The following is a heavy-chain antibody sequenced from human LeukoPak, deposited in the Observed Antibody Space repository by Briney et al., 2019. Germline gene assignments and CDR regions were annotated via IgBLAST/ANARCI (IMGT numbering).Heavy chain of an antibody. CDR1: GLTFTRPT. J-gene: IGHJ4*02. CDR2: ISCDGTKH. V-gene: IGHV3-30*18. Sequence: GGSLGLSCAPSGLTFTRPTMHWVPEAPGRGRGGVAVISCDGTKHYYADSVKGRFTIARDNSKNTLYLQMSSLRGQDTAIYYCVKDRAAVLEYWGQGTLVTVSS. CDR3: VKDRAAVLEY. D-gene: IGHD2-15*01.